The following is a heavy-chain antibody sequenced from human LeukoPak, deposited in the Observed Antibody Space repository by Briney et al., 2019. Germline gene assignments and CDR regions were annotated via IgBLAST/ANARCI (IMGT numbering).Heavy chain of an antibody. Sequence: ASVKVSCKASGYTFTSYYMHWVRQAPGQGLEWMGWINTNTGNPTYAQGFTGRFVFSLDTSVSTAYLQISSLKAEDTAVYYCARGSSSGWYSNWFDPWGQGALVTVSS. V-gene: IGHV7-4-1*02. D-gene: IGHD6-19*01. CDR1: GYTFTSYY. CDR3: ARGSSSGWYSNWFDP. CDR2: INTNTGNP. J-gene: IGHJ5*02.